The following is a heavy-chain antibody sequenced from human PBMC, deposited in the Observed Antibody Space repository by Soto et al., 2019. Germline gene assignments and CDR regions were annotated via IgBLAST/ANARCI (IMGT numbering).Heavy chain of an antibody. CDR3: AKDRRAGGNSAFYFDF. D-gene: IGHD3-16*01. CDR1: GFKFSNYA. J-gene: IGHJ4*02. Sequence: PGGSLRLSCAASGFKFSNYAISWVRQAPGKGLEWVSLISATGGGTYYADSVKGRFTISRDNSHNTLYLQVHSLTAEDTAVYYCAKDRRAGGNSAFYFDFWGQGAQVPVSS. CDR2: ISATGGGT. V-gene: IGHV3-23*01.